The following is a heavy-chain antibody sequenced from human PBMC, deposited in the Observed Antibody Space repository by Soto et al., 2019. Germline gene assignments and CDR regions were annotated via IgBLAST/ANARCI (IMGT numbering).Heavy chain of an antibody. V-gene: IGHV3-33*01. CDR1: CFPVTSYG. J-gene: IGHJ2*01. D-gene: IGHD6-13*01. CDR3: AREGTPYSSSWY. Sequence: PGGSLKLSCASLCFPVTSYGMHWVRQAPGKGLEWVAVIWYDGSNKYYADSVKGRFTISRDNSKNTLYLQMNSLRAEDTAVYYCAREGTPYSSSWY. CDR2: IWYDGSNK.